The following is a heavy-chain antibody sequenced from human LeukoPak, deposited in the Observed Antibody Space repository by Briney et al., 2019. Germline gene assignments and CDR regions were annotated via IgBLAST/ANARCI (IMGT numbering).Heavy chain of an antibody. V-gene: IGHV3-23*01. Sequence: QPGGSLRLSCLASGFTFSNYAMSWVRQAPGKGLEWVSGITISGKTAYYADSVKGRFTISRDNSKNTLYLQMNSLRAEDTALYYCTKEGYYGSGSFPDYWGQGTLVTVSS. CDR2: ITISGKTA. CDR1: GFTFSNYA. D-gene: IGHD3-10*01. J-gene: IGHJ4*02. CDR3: TKEGYYGSGSFPDY.